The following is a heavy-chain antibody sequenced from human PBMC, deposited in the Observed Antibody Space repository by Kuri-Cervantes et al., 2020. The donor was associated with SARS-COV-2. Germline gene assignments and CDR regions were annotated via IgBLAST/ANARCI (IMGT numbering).Heavy chain of an antibody. CDR3: ARNPTYGDYPYWYFDL. CDR1: GFTFSSYA. V-gene: IGHV3-23*01. D-gene: IGHD4-17*01. CDR2: ISGSGGST. J-gene: IGHJ2*01. Sequence: GESLKISCAASGFTFSSYAMSWVRQAPGKGLEWVSAISGSGGSTYYADSVKGRFTISRDNSKNTPYLQMNSLRAEDTAVYYCARNPTYGDYPYWYFDLWGRGTLVTVSS.